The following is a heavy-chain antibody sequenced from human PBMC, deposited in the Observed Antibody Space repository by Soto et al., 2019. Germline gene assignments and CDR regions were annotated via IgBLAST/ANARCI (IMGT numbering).Heavy chain of an antibody. CDR2: ISGSGGST. D-gene: IGHD4-4*01. CDR1: GFTFSSYA. CDR3: AKEVDYSADYYYYYGMDV. Sequence: GGSLRLSCAASGFTFSSYAMSWVRQAPGKGLEWVSAISGSGGSTYYADSVKGRFTISRDNSKNTLYLQMNSLRAEDTAVYYCAKEVDYSADYYYYYGMDVWGQGTTVTVSS. V-gene: IGHV3-23*01. J-gene: IGHJ6*02.